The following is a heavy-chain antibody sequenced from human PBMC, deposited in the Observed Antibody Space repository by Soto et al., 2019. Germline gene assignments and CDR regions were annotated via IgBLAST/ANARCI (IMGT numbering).Heavy chain of an antibody. CDR2: ISVHNGNT. CDR3: ARDTYYYDSSNALDI. D-gene: IGHD3-22*01. Sequence: QVELVQSGTEVKKPGASVKVSCKASGYTFNSYGISWVRQAPGQGLEWMGWISVHNGNTHYAQKFQGRVTMTTDTSTTTAYMDRRSLRADDTAVYYCARDTYYYDSSNALDIWGQGTMVTVSS. V-gene: IGHV1-18*01. J-gene: IGHJ3*02. CDR1: GYTFNSYG.